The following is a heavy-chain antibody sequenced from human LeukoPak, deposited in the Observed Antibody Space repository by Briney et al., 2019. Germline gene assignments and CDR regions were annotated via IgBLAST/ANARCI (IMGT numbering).Heavy chain of an antibody. CDR1: GYTFTSYG. D-gene: IGHD2/OR15-2a*01. Sequence: GASVKVSCKASGYTFTSYGISWVRQAPGQGLEWMGWISAYNGNTNYAQKLQGRVTMTTDTSTSTAYMELRSLRSDDTAVYYCARVSVSLEWPSTNYYYYGMDVWGQGTTVTVSS. V-gene: IGHV1-18*01. CDR3: ARVSVSLEWPSTNYYYYGMDV. J-gene: IGHJ6*02. CDR2: ISAYNGNT.